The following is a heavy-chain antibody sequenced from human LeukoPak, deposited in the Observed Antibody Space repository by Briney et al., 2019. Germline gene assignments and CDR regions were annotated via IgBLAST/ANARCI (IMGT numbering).Heavy chain of an antibody. V-gene: IGHV1-2*02. D-gene: IGHD3-22*01. CDR1: GYTFTGYY. CDR3: ATDYDSSGYYQPLDAFDI. CDR2: INPNSGGT. Sequence: ASVKVSCKASGYTFTGYYMHWVRQAPGQGLEWMGWINPNSGGTIYAQKFQGRVTMTEDTSTDTAYMELSSLRSEDTAVYYCATDYDSSGYYQPLDAFDIWGQGTMVTVSS. J-gene: IGHJ3*02.